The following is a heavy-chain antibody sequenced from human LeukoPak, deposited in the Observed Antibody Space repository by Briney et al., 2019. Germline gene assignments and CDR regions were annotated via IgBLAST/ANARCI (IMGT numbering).Heavy chain of an antibody. CDR2: ISSSGSSL. D-gene: IGHD5-12*01. V-gene: IGHV3-48*03. J-gene: IGHJ4*02. CDR3: AKPKESSSYRYAYFDY. CDR1: GFTFSSYE. Sequence: PGGSLRLSCAASGFTFSSYEMNWVRQAPGKGLEWISYISSSGSSLYYADSVKGRFAISRDNAKNSLYLQMNSLRAEDTAVYYCAKPKESSSYRYAYFDYWGQGTLVTVSS.